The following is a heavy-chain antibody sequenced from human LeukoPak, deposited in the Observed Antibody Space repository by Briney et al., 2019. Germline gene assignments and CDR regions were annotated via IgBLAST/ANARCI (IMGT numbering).Heavy chain of an antibody. V-gene: IGHV3-30*02. D-gene: IGHD6-13*01. J-gene: IGHJ4*02. CDR2: IRYDGSNK. Sequence: GGSLRLSCAASGFTFSSYGMHWVRQAPGKGLEWVAFIRYDGSNKYYADSVKGRFTISRDNSKNTLYLQMNSLRAEDTAVYYCARDRIAAAGPEGDCWGQGTLVTVSS. CDR3: ARDRIAAAGPEGDC. CDR1: GFTFSSYG.